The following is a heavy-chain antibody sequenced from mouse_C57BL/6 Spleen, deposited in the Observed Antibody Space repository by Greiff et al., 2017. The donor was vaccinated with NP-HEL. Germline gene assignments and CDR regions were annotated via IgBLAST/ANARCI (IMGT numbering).Heavy chain of an antibody. D-gene: IGHD2-5*01. CDR3: GRCGGADYSNYGAMDY. J-gene: IGHJ4*01. CDR2: INPNNGGT. CDR1: GYTFTDYY. Sequence: EVQLQQSGPELVKPGASVKISCKASGYTFTDYYMNWVKQSHGKSLEWIGDINPNNGGTSYNQKFKGKATLTVDKSSSTAYMELRSLTAEDAAVYYCGRCGGADYSNYGAMDYWGQGTSVTVSA. V-gene: IGHV1-26*01.